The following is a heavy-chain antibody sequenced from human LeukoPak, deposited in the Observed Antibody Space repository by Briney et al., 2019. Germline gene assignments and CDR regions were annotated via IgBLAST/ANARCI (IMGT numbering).Heavy chain of an antibody. D-gene: IGHD5-18*01. J-gene: IGHJ4*02. V-gene: IGHV3-33*01. CDR3: ARERIQLWRTGDY. CDR2: ICYDGSNK. CDR1: GFTFSSYG. Sequence: QPGRSLRLSCAASGFTFSSYGMHWVRQAPAKGLKWVPVICYDGSNKYYADSVKGGFTISRDNSKKTLYLKMNSLRAEDTAVYNSARERIQLWRTGDYWGQGTLVTVSS.